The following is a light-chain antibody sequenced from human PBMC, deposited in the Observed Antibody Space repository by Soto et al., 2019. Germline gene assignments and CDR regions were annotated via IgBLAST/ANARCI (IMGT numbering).Light chain of an antibody. CDR2: KVS. CDR1: QNLVYRDGNAY. V-gene: IGKV2-30*01. Sequence: DVVLTQSPLSLPVTLGQPASISCRSNQNLVYRDGNAYLNWFQQRPGQSPRRLIYKVSNRDSRVPDRFSRSGTGTDFTLKISRVGAEDVGVYYCMQDTYWPRTLGQGTKVDLK. CDR3: MQDTYWPRT. J-gene: IGKJ1*01.